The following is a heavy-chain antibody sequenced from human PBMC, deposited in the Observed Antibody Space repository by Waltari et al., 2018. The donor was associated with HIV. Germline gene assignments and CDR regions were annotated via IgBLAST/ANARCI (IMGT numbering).Heavy chain of an antibody. CDR1: GGSFSNYY. CDR3: ARHRLTRGNSAWYFLY. V-gene: IGHV4-34*02. J-gene: IGHJ4*02. CDR2: INHSGTT. D-gene: IGHD6-19*01. Sequence: QVRLQQWGAGLLKPSETLSLTCAVYGGSFSNYYWRWISQHPEKGPEGIGEINHSGTTDYNPSLKSRLTMAIDTAKNQLSLRLNSVTAADTAVYYWARHRLTRGNSAWYFLYWGQGTHVTVSS.